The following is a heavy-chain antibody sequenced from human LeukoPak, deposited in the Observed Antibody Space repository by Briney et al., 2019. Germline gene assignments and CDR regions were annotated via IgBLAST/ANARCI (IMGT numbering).Heavy chain of an antibody. CDR1: GFTFSTYW. V-gene: IGHV3-74*01. CDR2: IKTDGTIT. CDR3: IRDRTVITLFDY. Sequence: GGSLRLSCAASGFTFSTYWMHWVRQAPGKGLVWVSRIKTDGTITGYADAVKGRFTISRDNAKNTVYLQMNNLRTEDTAVYYCIRDRTVITLFDYWGQGSLVTVSS. D-gene: IGHD4-23*01. J-gene: IGHJ4*02.